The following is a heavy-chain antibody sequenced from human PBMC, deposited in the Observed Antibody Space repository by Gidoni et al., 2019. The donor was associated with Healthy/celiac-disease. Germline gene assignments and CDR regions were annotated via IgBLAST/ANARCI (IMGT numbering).Heavy chain of an antibody. CDR1: GFTFRSYG. CDR2: IGYDGSNK. V-gene: IGHV3-33*01. D-gene: IGHD6-25*01. CDR3: ARDRIGRPYSSAEFDP. J-gene: IGHJ5*02. Sequence: QVQLVESGGGVVQPGRSLRPSCEASGFTFRSYGMHWVRQAPGKGLEWVAVIGYDGSNKYCADSVKGRFTISRDNSKNTLYLQMNSLRAEDTAVYYCARDRIGRPYSSAEFDPWGQGTLVTVSS.